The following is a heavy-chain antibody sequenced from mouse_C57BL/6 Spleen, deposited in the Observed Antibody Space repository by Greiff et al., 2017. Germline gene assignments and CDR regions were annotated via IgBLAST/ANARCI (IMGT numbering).Heavy chain of an antibody. Sequence: VQLQQSGPELVKPGASVKISCKASGYAFSSSWMNWVKQRPGKGLEWIGRIYPGDGDTNYNGKFKGKATLTADKSSSTAYMQLSSLTSEDSAVYFCARDTIGGTYYYGSSYYAMDYWGQGTSVTVSS. CDR2: IYPGDGDT. V-gene: IGHV1-82*01. J-gene: IGHJ4*01. CDR3: ARDTIGGTYYYGSSYYAMDY. CDR1: GYAFSSSW. D-gene: IGHD1-1*01.